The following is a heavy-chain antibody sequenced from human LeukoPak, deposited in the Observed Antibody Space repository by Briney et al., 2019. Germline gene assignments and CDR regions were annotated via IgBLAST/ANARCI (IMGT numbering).Heavy chain of an antibody. J-gene: IGHJ4*02. CDR1: GYTFTGYY. V-gene: IGHV1-2*02. CDR3: ARDLLSRLMYDSSGFDY. Sequence: GASVKVSCKASGYTFTGYYMHWVRQAPGQGLEWMGWINPNSGGTNYAQKFQGRVTMTRDTSISTAYMELSRLRSDDTAVYYCARDLLSRLMYDSSGFDYWGQGTLVTVSS. D-gene: IGHD3-22*01. CDR2: INPNSGGT.